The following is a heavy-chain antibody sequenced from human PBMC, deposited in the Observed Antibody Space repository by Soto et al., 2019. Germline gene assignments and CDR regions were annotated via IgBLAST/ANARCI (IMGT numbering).Heavy chain of an antibody. V-gene: IGHV3-21*06. D-gene: IGHD2-2*03. CDR3: ARAPLFVGYYYYIDV. CDR2: ISYRSDYI. J-gene: IGHJ6*03. CDR1: GFTFSSYS. Sequence: EVQLVESGGGLVKPGGSLRLSCAASGFTFSSYSMNWVRQAPGKGLEWVSSISYRSDYIYADSVKGRFTISRDNAKNSLYLQMNSLRAEDTAVYFCARAPLFVGYYYYIDVWGKGTTVTVSS.